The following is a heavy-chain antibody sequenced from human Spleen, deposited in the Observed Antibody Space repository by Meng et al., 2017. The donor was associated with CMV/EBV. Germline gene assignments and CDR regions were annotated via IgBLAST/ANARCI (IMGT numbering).Heavy chain of an antibody. J-gene: IGHJ3*02. CDR1: GDSVSSTNYY. V-gene: IGHV4-61*01. CDR3: ARDGTTVTPSYYDSSGYAFDI. Sequence: SETLSLTCTVSGDSVSSTNYYWSWIRQPPGKRLEWIGFIYYDGSTYYNPSLKSRVTISVDTSKNQFSLKLSSVTAADTAVYYCARDGTTVTPSYYDSSGYAFDIWGQGTMVTVSS. D-gene: IGHD3-22*01. CDR2: IYYDGST.